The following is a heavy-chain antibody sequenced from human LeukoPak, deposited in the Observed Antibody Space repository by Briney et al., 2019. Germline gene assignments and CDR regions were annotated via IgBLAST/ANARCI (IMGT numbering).Heavy chain of an antibody. CDR1: GFTFSNYA. V-gene: IGHV3-23*01. D-gene: IGHD2-2*01. CDR3: AKAPVFTAAIEGIDY. J-gene: IGHJ4*02. CDR2: ISGSGGST. Sequence: GGSLRLSCAASGFTFSNYAMSWVRQAPGKGLEWVSAISGSGGSTYYADSVKGRFTISRDTSKNTLSLQMSSLRVEDTAVYYCAKAPVFTAAIEGIDYWGQGTLVTVSS.